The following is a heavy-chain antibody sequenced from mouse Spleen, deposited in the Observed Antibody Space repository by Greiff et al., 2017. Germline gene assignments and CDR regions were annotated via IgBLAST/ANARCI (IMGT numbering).Heavy chain of an antibody. D-gene: IGHD1-2*01. V-gene: IGHV1-18*01. CDR3: ARLGFITTAMDY. CDR2: INPNNGGT. Sequence: EVKVVESGPELVKPGASVKIPCKASGYTFTDYNMDWVKQSHGKSLEWIGDINPNNGGTIYNQKFKGKATLTVDKSSSTAYMELRSLTSEDTAVYYCARLGFITTAMDYWGQGTSVTVSS. J-gene: IGHJ4*01. CDR1: GYTFTDYN.